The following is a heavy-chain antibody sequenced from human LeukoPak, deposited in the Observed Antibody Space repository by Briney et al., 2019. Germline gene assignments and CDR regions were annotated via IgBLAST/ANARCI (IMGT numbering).Heavy chain of an antibody. D-gene: IGHD2-2*01. CDR1: GGSISSGGYY. Sequence: SETLSLTCTVSGGSISSGGYYWSWIRQHPGKGLEWIGYIYYSGSTYYNPSLKSRVTISVDTSKNQFSLKLSSVTAADTAVYYCARDHYCSSTSCDYYYYYGMDVWGQGTTVTVSS. CDR2: IYYSGST. CDR3: ARDHYCSSTSCDYYYYYGMDV. V-gene: IGHV4-31*03. J-gene: IGHJ6*02.